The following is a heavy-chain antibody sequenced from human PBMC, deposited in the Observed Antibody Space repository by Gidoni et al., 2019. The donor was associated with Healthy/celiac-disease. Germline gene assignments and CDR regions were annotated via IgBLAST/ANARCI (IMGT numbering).Heavy chain of an antibody. Sequence: EVQLVESGGGLIQPGGSLRLSCAASGFTFRSNYMSWVRQAPGKGLEWVSVIYSGGSTYYADSVKGRFTISRDNSKNTLYLQMNSLRAEDTAVYYCASVLDDYGDYVYAFDIWGQGTMVTVSS. J-gene: IGHJ3*02. CDR2: IYSGGST. D-gene: IGHD4-17*01. CDR3: ASVLDDYGDYVYAFDI. V-gene: IGHV3-53*01. CDR1: GFTFRSNY.